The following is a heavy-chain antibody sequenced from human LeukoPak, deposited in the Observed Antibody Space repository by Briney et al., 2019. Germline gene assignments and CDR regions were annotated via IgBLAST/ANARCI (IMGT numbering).Heavy chain of an antibody. CDR2: ISYDGSNK. CDR1: GFTFNSYA. V-gene: IGHV3-30-3*01. J-gene: IGHJ6*02. CDR3: ARARQDWQQLVLDIYYGMDV. Sequence: QPGRSLRLSCAASGFTFNSYAMHWVRQAPGKGLEWVAVISYDGSNKYYADSVKGRFTISRDNSKNTLYLQMNSLRAEDTAVYYCARARQDWQQLVLDIYYGMDVWGQGTTVTVSS. D-gene: IGHD6-13*01.